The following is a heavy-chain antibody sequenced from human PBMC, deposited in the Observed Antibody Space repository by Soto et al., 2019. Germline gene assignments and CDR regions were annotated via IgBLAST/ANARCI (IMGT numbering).Heavy chain of an antibody. CDR1: GYTFTRYG. J-gene: IGHJ4*02. V-gene: IGHV1-18*01. Sequence: QVQLVQSGAEVKKPGASVKVSCKAPGYTFTRYGISWVRQAPGQGLEWMGWISAYTGNTNYAQKHQGIVTMTTDTTKSTGYMKPKSLRSADTFVYYCARELGGWGEYWGQGTLVTVAS. CDR2: ISAYTGNT. D-gene: IGHD3-16*01. CDR3: ARELGGWGEY.